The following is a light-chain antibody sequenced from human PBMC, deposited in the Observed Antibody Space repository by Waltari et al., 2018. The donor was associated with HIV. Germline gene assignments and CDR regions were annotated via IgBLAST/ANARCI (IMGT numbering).Light chain of an antibody. CDR3: QQYSHWPLT. CDR2: DTS. CDR1: QNIGNN. V-gene: IGKV3-15*01. Sequence: EIVMTQSPATLSVSPGESATLSCRASQNIGNNFAWYQQKPGQAPRLLIYDTSARATGVPARFSGSGSGTESALTISSLQSEDFAVYYCQQYSHWPLTFGRGTKVEIK. J-gene: IGKJ4*01.